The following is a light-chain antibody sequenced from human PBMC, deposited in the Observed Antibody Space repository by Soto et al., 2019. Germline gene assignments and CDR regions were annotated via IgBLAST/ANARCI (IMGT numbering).Light chain of an antibody. V-gene: IGKV3-15*01. CDR1: QSVSSF. J-gene: IGKJ1*01. CDR2: GAS. Sequence: EKVMTQSPATLSMSPGERATLSCRASQSVSSFLAWYQQKPGQAPRLLIYGASTRATGIPARFSGSGSGTEFTLTISSLQCEDFAVYYCQQYSNWPSWTFGQGTKVEVK. CDR3: QQYSNWPSWT.